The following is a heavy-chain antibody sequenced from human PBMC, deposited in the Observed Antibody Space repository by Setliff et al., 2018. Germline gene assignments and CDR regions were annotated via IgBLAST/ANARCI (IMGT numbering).Heavy chain of an antibody. V-gene: IGHV4-61*10. D-gene: IGHD6-13*01. CDR1: GGSISSGSYY. J-gene: IGHJ5*02. Sequence: SETLSLTCTVSGGSISSGSYYWSWIRQPAGKGLEWIGRIYYSGSTNYNPSLKSRVTISVDTSKNQFSLKLSSVTAADTAVYYCAREEPYSSSWSWFDPWGQGTLVTVSS. CDR2: IYYSGST. CDR3: AREEPYSSSWSWFDP.